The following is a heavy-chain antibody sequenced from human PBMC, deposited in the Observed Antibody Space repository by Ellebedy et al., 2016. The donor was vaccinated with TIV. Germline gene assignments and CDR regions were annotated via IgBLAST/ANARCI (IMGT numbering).Heavy chain of an antibody. CDR2: ISAYNGNT. CDR1: GYTFNSYG. J-gene: IGHJ4*02. Sequence: ASVKVSCKASGYTFNSYGISWVRQAPGQGLEWMGWISAYNGNTNYAQKVRGRVTMTTDTSTSTAYMELRSLRSDDTAVYYCARDGMYYGSGSSMRGFDYWGQGTLVTVSS. V-gene: IGHV1-18*01. CDR3: ARDGMYYGSGSSMRGFDY. D-gene: IGHD3-10*01.